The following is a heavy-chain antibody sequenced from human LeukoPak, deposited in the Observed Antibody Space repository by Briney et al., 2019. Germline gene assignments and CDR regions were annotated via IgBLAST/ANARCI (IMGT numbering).Heavy chain of an antibody. J-gene: IGHJ6*03. Sequence: SETLSLTCAVYGGSFSGYYWSWIRQPPGKGLDWIGSIYHRGSTNYNPSLKNRVTISVDTPTNKFPLKVSSVTAADTAVYYCAGGDCSSTICYSPMDVWGTGTTVTVSS. CDR2: IYHRGST. V-gene: IGHV4-34*01. CDR1: GGSFSGYY. D-gene: IGHD2-2*01. CDR3: AGGDCSSTICYSPMDV.